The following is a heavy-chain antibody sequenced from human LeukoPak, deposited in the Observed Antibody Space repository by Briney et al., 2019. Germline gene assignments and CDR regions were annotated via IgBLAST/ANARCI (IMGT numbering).Heavy chain of an antibody. D-gene: IGHD6-13*01. CDR2: ISAYNGNT. V-gene: IGHV1-18*01. CDR1: GYTFTRYG. J-gene: IGHJ4*02. CDR3: SRDGGIAAAGTGDY. Sequence: ASVKVSCKASGYTFTRYGITWVRQAPGQGLEWMGWISAYNGNTIYAQNLQGRVTTTTDPSTRTAYMAFRRLSSDDPAVSYGSRDGGIAAAGTGDYWGQGTLVTVSS.